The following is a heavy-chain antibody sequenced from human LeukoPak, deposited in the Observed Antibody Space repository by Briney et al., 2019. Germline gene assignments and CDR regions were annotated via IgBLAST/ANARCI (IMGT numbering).Heavy chain of an antibody. V-gene: IGHV3-23*01. CDR3: TKDLTGNRDF. J-gene: IGHJ4*02. CDR2: ISRGGAYT. D-gene: IGHD1-20*01. CDR1: GFTFGTYD. Sequence: PGGSLRLSCAASGFTFGTYDMYWIRQAPGKGLECVSSISRGGAYTYYADSVKGRFTISRDDSRNTLYLQMNSLRAEDTAVYYCTKDLTGNRDFWGQGTLVTVSS.